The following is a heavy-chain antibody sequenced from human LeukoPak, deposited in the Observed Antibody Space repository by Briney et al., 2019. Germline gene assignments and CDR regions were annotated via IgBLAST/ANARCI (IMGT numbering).Heavy chain of an antibody. J-gene: IGHJ4*02. V-gene: IGHV4-61*02. Sequence: SETLSLTCTVSGGSISSGSYYWSWIRQPAGKGLEWIGRIYTSGSTNYNPSLKSRVTISVDTSENQFSLKLSSVTAADTAVYYCARTLGDSSGYYYVPYYFDYWGQGTLVTVSS. CDR3: ARTLGDSSGYYYVPYYFDY. CDR2: IYTSGST. CDR1: GGSISSGSYY. D-gene: IGHD3-22*01.